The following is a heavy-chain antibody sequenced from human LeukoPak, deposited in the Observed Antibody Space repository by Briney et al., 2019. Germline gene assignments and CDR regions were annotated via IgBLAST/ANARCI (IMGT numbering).Heavy chain of an antibody. V-gene: IGHV3-30-3*01. CDR1: GFTFSSYA. CDR2: ISYDGSNK. D-gene: IGHD6-19*01. Sequence: GGSLRLSCAASGFTFSSYAMHWVRQAPGKGLEWVAVISYDGSNKYYADSVKGRFTISRDNSKNTLYLQMNRLRVEDTAIYYCAKEFTGGWPFDSWGQGTLVTVSS. J-gene: IGHJ4*02. CDR3: AKEFTGGWPFDS.